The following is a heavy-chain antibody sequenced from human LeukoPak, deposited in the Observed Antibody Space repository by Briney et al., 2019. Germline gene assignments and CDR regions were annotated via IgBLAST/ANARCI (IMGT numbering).Heavy chain of an antibody. Sequence: GGSLRLSCAVSGFTFSSYAMSWVRQAPGKGLEWVSAISGVGGSTYYADSVKGWFTISRDNSKNPLYLQMNSLRAEDTAVYYCAKATRTLGYCSGGSCYDCVYWGQGTLVTVSS. V-gene: IGHV3-23*01. CDR3: AKATRTLGYCSGGSCYDCVY. CDR2: ISGVGGST. D-gene: IGHD2-15*01. CDR1: GFTFSSYA. J-gene: IGHJ4*02.